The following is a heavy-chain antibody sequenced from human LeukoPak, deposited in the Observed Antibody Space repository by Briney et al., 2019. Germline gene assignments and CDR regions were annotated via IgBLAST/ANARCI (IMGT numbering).Heavy chain of an antibody. V-gene: IGHV3-30*02. CDR3: AKDLWFGDPSPFDY. Sequence: TGGSLRLSCAASGFTFSSYGMHWVRQAPGKGLEWVAFIRYDGSNKYYADSVKGRFTISRDNSKNTLYLQMNSLRAEDTAVYYCAKDLWFGDPSPFDYWGQGTLVTVSS. CDR1: GFTFSSYG. D-gene: IGHD3-10*01. CDR2: IRYDGSNK. J-gene: IGHJ4*02.